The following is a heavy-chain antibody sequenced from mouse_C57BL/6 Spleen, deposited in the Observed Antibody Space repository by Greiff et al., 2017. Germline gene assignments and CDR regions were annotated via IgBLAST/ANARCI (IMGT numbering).Heavy chain of an antibody. CDR1: GYTFTDYE. J-gene: IGHJ1*03. V-gene: IGHV1-15*01. D-gene: IGHD4-1*01. CDR3: TREVTGTWYVDV. Sequence: QVQLKESGAELVRPGASVTLSCKASGYTFTDYEMHWVKQTPVHGLEWIGAIDPETGGTAYNQKFKGKAILTADKSSSTAYMELRSLTSEDSAVYYCTREVTGTWYVDVWGTGTTVTVSS. CDR2: IDPETGGT.